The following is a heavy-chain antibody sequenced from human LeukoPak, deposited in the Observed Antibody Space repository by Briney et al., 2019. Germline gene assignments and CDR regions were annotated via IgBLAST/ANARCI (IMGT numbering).Heavy chain of an antibody. V-gene: IGHV3-30*02. Sequence: GGSLRLSCAASGFTFNSYGMHWVRQAPGKGLEWVAFIRYDGSDKYYADSVKGRLTISRDNSKNTLYLQMSSLRAEDTAVYYCAKGSYYCSSSSCPQYYYYMDVWGKGTAVTVSS. CDR3: AKGSYYCSSSSCPQYYYYMDV. CDR1: GFTFNSYG. J-gene: IGHJ6*03. D-gene: IGHD2-2*01. CDR2: IRYDGSDK.